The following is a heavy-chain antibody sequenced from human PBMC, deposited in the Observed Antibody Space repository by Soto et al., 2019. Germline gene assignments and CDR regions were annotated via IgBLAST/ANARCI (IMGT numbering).Heavy chain of an antibody. CDR3: ARDRGGDYYGSGRCWFDP. J-gene: IGHJ5*02. Sequence: GASVKVSCKASGGTFSSYAISWVRQAPGQGLEWMGGIIPIFGTANYAQKFQGRVTITADESTSTAYMELSSLRSEDTAVYYCARDRGGDYYGSGRCWFDPRGQGTLVTVSS. D-gene: IGHD3-10*01. V-gene: IGHV1-69*13. CDR2: IIPIFGTA. CDR1: GGTFSSYA.